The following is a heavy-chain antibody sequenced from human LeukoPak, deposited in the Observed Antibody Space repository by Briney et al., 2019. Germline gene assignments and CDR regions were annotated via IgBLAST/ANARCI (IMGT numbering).Heavy chain of an antibody. CDR1: GFTFSSYS. D-gene: IGHD6-13*01. J-gene: IGHJ6*03. Sequence: GGSLRLSCAASGFTFSSYSMNWVRQAPGKGLEWVSYISSSSSTIYYADSVKGRFTISRDNAKNSLYLQMNSLRAEDMALYYCAKGVSRGYYYYYMDVWGKGTTVTVSS. CDR2: ISSSSSTI. V-gene: IGHV3-48*01. CDR3: AKGVSRGYYYYYMDV.